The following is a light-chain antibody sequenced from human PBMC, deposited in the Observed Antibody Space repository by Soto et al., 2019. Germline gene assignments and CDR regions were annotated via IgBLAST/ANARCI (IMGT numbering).Light chain of an antibody. CDR1: QSLSNTY. Sequence: EIVMTQSPVTLSLSPGDRATLSCRASQSLSNTYVSWYQQKPGQAPRLLIYGASTKATGIPARFSGSGSVTVFTLTISSLQPGDFALYYCHQDFDLPITFGGGTKVEIK. V-gene: IGKV3D-7*01. J-gene: IGKJ4*01. CDR3: HQDFDLPIT. CDR2: GAS.